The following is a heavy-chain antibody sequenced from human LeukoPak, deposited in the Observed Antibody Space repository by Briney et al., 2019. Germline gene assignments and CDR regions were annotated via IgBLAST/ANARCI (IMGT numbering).Heavy chain of an antibody. CDR1: GFTFSDHY. Sequence: GGSLRLSCAASGFTFSDHYMDWVRQAPGKGLEWVSVMYRGGGTYYADSVRGRFTISRDNSKNTLYLQMNSLRAEDTAVYYCARDYYDSSGYSDYWGQGTLVTVSS. J-gene: IGHJ4*02. D-gene: IGHD3-22*01. V-gene: IGHV3-66*01. CDR3: ARDYYDSSGYSDY. CDR2: MYRGGGT.